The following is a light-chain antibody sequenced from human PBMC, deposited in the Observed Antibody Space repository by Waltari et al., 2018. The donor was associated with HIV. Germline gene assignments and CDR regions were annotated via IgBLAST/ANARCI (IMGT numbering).Light chain of an antibody. Sequence: SYELTQPPSVSVSPGQTARITCSGDALPKQYVYWYQQKPGQAPVLVIYKDTERPSGIPERFSGSSSGTTVTLTISGVQAEDEADYYCHSADGSANVFGTGTKVTVL. CDR2: KDT. CDR3: HSADGSANV. V-gene: IGLV3-25*03. CDR1: ALPKQY. J-gene: IGLJ1*01.